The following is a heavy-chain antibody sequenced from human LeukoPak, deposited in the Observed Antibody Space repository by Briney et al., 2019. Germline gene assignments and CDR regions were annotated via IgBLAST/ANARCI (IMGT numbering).Heavy chain of an antibody. CDR2: IYYSGST. D-gene: IGHD2-15*01. CDR3: ARSKGYCSGGSCFPYYYYYGMDV. CDR1: GGSISSYY. Sequence: SETLSLTCTVSGGSISSYYWSWIRQPPGKGLEWIGYIYYSGSTYYNPSLKSRVTISVDTSKNQFSLKLSSVTAADTAVYYCARSKGYCSGGSCFPYYYYYGMDVWGQGTTVTVSS. V-gene: IGHV4-30-4*08. J-gene: IGHJ6*02.